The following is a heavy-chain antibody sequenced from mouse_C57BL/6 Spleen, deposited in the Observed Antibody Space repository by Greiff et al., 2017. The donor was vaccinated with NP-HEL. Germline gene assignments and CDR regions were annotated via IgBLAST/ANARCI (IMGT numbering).Heavy chain of an antibody. Sequence: VQLKQSGPELVKPGASVKISCKASGYTFTDYYMNWVKQSHGKSLEWIGDINPNNGGTSYNQKFKGKATLTVDKSSSTAYMERRSLTSEDAAVYYCGRYPLWLRLYFDYWGQGTTLTVSS. CDR1: GYTFTDYY. D-gene: IGHD2-2*01. CDR2: INPNNGGT. J-gene: IGHJ2*01. CDR3: GRYPLWLRLYFDY. V-gene: IGHV1-26*01.